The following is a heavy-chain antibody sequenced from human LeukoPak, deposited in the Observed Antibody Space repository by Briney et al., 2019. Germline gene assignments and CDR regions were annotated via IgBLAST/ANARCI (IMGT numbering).Heavy chain of an antibody. CDR1: GGSISSSNW. D-gene: IGHD2-15*01. Sequence: PSETLSLTCAVSGGSISSSNWWSWVRQPPGKGLEWIGEIYHSGSTNYNPSLKSRVTISVDKSKNQFSLKLSSVTAADTAVYYCARDQGDCSGGSCDPMGFDPWGQGTRVIVPS. CDR2: IYHSGST. CDR3: ARDQGDCSGGSCDPMGFDP. J-gene: IGHJ5*02. V-gene: IGHV4-4*02.